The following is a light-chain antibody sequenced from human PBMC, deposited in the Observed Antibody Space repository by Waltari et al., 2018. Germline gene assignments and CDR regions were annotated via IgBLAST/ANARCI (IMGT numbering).Light chain of an antibody. J-gene: IGLJ2*01. CDR3: CSYTDSTTLV. CDR1: SSDVGNYNF. CDR2: EDT. Sequence: QSALTQPASVSGSPGQSITISCTGTSSDVGNYNFVSWYQHHPGKAPRLMIYEDTKRTSGVSNRFSGSKSGNTASLTISGLQAEDEADYYCCSYTDSTTLVFGGGTGLTVL. V-gene: IGLV2-23*01.